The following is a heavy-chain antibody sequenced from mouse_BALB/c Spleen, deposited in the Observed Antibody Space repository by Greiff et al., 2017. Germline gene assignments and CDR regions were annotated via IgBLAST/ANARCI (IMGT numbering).Heavy chain of an antibody. Sequence: VQLQQSGAELVRSGASVKLSCTASGFNIKDYYMHWVKQRPEQGLEWIGWIDPENGDTEYAPKFQGKATMTADTSSNTAYLQLSSLTSEDTAVYYCARSRGYAMDYWGQGTSVTVSS. CDR1: GFNIKDYY. D-gene: IGHD1-1*02. CDR3: ARSRGYAMDY. V-gene: IGHV14-4*02. J-gene: IGHJ4*01. CDR2: IDPENGDT.